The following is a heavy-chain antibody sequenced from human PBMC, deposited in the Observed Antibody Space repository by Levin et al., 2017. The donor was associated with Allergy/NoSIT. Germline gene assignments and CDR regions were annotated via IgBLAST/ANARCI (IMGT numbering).Heavy chain of an antibody. J-gene: IGHJ3*02. CDR1: GYTFTSYA. Sequence: ASVKVSCKASGYTFTSYAMNWVRQAPGQGLEWMGWINTNTGNPTYAQGFTGRFVFSLDTSVSTAYLQISSLKAEDTAVYYCARDPKWLVDDAFDIWGQGTMVTVSS. CDR2: INTNTGNP. V-gene: IGHV7-4-1*02. CDR3: ARDPKWLVDDAFDI. D-gene: IGHD6-19*01.